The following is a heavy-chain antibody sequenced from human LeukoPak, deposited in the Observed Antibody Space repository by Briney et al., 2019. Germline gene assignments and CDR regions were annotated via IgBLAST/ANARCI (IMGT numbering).Heavy chain of an antibody. V-gene: IGHV3-7*01. CDR1: GFIFNNYW. CDR2: INQDGSVK. D-gene: IGHD6-6*01. Sequence: PGGSLRLSCAASGFIFNNYWMSWVRQAPGKGLEWVANINQDGSVKYYVDSVKGRFTISRDNAKNSQYLEMNSLRAEDTGVYYCATVGYSSSSFDYWGQGTLVTVSS. J-gene: IGHJ4*02. CDR3: ATVGYSSSSFDY.